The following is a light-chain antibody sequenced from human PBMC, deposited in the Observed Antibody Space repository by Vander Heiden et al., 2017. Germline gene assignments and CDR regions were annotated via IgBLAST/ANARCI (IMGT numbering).Light chain of an antibody. V-gene: IGLV3-21*02. J-gene: IGLJ2*01. CDR3: QVWDSSSEHIV. CDR2: DDS. CDR1: NIGSKS. Sequence: SYVLTQPPSVSVAPGQTATITCGGNNIGSKSVDWYQQEPGQAPVWVVYDDSARPSGIPERFSGSKSGTTTTLTISWVEAGDEADYYCQVWDSSSEHIVFGGGTKLTVL.